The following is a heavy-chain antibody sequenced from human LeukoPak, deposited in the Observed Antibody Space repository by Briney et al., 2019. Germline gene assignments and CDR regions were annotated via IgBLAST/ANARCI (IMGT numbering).Heavy chain of an antibody. CDR2: IYYSGST. CDR3: ASQSLRFGELLYYFDY. CDR1: GGSISSSSYY. Sequence: PSETLSLTCTVSGGSISSSSYYWGWIRQPPGKGLEWIGSIYYSGSTYYNPSLKSRVTISVDTSKNQFSLKLSSVTAADTAVYYCASQSLRFGELLYYFDYWGQGTLVTVSS. J-gene: IGHJ4*02. D-gene: IGHD3-10*01. V-gene: IGHV4-39*01.